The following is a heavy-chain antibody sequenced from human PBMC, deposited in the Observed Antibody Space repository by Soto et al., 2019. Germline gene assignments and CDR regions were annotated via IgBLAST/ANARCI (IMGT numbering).Heavy chain of an antibody. V-gene: IGHV1-8*01. D-gene: IGHD1-20*01. Sequence: ASVKVSCNASGYTFTSYDINWVRQATGQGLEWMGWMNPNSGNTGYAQKFQGRVTMTRNTSISTAYMELSSLRSEDTAVYYCARGLSYNWNHRRNDYWGQGTLVTVSS. CDR1: GYTFTSYD. CDR2: MNPNSGNT. CDR3: ARGLSYNWNHRRNDY. J-gene: IGHJ4*02.